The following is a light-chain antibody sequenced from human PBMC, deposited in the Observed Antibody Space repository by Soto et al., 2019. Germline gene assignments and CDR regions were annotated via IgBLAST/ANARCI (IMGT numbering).Light chain of an antibody. CDR1: SSSIGSNT. J-gene: IGLJ2*01. CDR2: GHN. V-gene: IGLV1-44*01. CDR3: AAWDDSINGRV. Sequence: QSVLTQPPSASGTPGQRVTISCSGSSSSIGSNTVNWYQQLPGTAPKLLIYGHNQRPSGVPDRFSGSRSGTSASLAISGLQSEDEADYYCAAWDDSINGRVFGGGTKLTVL.